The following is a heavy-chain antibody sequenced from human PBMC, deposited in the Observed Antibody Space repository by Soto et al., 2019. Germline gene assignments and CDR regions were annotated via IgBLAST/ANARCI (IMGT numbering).Heavy chain of an antibody. CDR3: ARRVAAVEYFDD. V-gene: IGHV5-51*01. CDR2: IYPGDSDT. Sequence: LGESLKISCEGSGYTFTNYWIGWVRQMPGKGLEWMGIIYPGDSDTRYNPSFQGQVTISVDKSISTAYLQWSSLKASDTAMYYCARRVAAVEYFDDWAQGSLVTGSS. CDR1: GYTFTNYW. D-gene: IGHD6-13*01. J-gene: IGHJ4*02.